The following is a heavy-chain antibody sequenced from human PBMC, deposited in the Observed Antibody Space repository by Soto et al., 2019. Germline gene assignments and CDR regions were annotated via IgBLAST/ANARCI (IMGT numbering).Heavy chain of an antibody. CDR2: ISYDGSNK. CDR1: GFTFSSYG. CDR3: AHDDYGDFDY. Sequence: QVQLVESGGGVVQPGRSLRLSCAASGFTFSSYGMHWVRQAPGKGLEWVAVISYDGSNKYYADSVKGRFTISRDNSKNTLYLQMNRLRAEDTAVYYCAHDDYGDFDYWGQGTLVTVSS. V-gene: IGHV3-30*18. D-gene: IGHD4-17*01. J-gene: IGHJ4*02.